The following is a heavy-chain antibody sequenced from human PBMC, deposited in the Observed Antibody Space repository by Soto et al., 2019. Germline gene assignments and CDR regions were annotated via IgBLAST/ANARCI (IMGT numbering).Heavy chain of an antibody. CDR3: ASFYCSGGSCSPGAAFDI. V-gene: IGHV3-72*01. D-gene: IGHD2-15*01. J-gene: IGHJ3*02. CDR1: GFTFSDHY. Sequence: GGSLRLSCAASGFTFSDHYMDWVRQAPGKGLEWVGRTRNKANSYATEYAASVKGRFTISRDDSKNSLYLQMNSLKTEDTAVYYCASFYCSGGSCSPGAAFDIWGQGTMVTVSS. CDR2: TRNKANSYAT.